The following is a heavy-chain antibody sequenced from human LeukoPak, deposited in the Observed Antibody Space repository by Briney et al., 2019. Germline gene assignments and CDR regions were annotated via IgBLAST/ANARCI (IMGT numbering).Heavy chain of an antibody. CDR2: MNPNSGNT. V-gene: IGHV1-8*02. CDR1: GYTFTSYY. D-gene: IGHD6-19*01. J-gene: IGHJ5*02. CDR3: ARDWYSSGWNWFDP. Sequence: ASVKVSCKASGYTFTSYYMHWVRQATGQGLEWMGWMNPNSGNTGYAQKFQGRVTMTRNTSISTAYMELSSLRSEDTAVYYCARDWYSSGWNWFDPWGQGTLVTVSS.